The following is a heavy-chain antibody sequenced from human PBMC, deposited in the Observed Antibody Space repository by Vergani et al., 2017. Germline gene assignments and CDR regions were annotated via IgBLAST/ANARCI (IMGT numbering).Heavy chain of an antibody. J-gene: IGHJ4*02. Sequence: EVQLLESGGGLVQPGGSLRLSCAASGFTFSSYAMSWVRQAPGKGLEWVSAISGSGGSTYYADSVKGRFTISRDNSKNTLYLQMNSLRAEDTAVYYCAKDHXDIVVVPAAIAFDYWGQGTLVTVSS. CDR2: ISGSGGST. D-gene: IGHD2-2*01. CDR1: GFTFSSYA. CDR3: AKDHXDIVVVPAAIAFDY. V-gene: IGHV3-23*01.